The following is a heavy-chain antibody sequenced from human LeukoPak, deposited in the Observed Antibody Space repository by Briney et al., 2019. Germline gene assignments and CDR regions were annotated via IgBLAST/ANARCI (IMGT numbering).Heavy chain of an antibody. Sequence: GGSLRLSCAASGFSFSSYAMSWVRQAPGKGLEWVSHISHDGGSTYYADSVKGRFTISRDNSKNTLYLQMSSLKDEDTAIYYCAKVKFYFDNWGQGTLVTVSS. J-gene: IGHJ4*02. CDR2: ISHDGGST. CDR3: AKVKFYFDN. V-gene: IGHV3-23*01. CDR1: GFSFSSYA.